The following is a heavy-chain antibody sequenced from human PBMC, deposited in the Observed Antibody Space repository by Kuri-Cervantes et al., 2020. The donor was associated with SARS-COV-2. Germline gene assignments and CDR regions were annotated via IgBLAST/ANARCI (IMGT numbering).Heavy chain of an antibody. CDR2: IIPIFGTA. D-gene: IGHD6-13*01. Sequence: SVKVSCKASGGTSSSYAISWVRQAPGQGLEWMGGIIPIFGTANYAQKFQGRVTITADESTSTAYMELSSLRSEDTAVYYCARGNPRGISMDVWGQGTTVTVSS. CDR1: GGTSSSYA. J-gene: IGHJ6*02. V-gene: IGHV1-69*13. CDR3: ARGNPRGISMDV.